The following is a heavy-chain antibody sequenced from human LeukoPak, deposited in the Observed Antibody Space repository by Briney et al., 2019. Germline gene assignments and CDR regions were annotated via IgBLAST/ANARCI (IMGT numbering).Heavy chain of an antibody. Sequence: PGGSLRLSCATSGFDFGGACGMGWVRQAPEEGLEWVSTISGGGETTHYADSVKGRLTISRDNARNTLYLQIDRLRPEDTAIYYCVREAGCGWPLDYWGRGTLVTVSS. V-gene: IGHV3-23*01. D-gene: IGHD6-19*01. J-gene: IGHJ4*02. CDR2: ISGGGETT. CDR3: VREAGCGWPLDY. CDR1: GFDFGGACG.